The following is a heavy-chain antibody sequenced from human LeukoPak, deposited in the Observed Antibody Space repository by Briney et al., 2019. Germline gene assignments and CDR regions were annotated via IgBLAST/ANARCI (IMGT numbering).Heavy chain of an antibody. CDR1: GFTFSSYA. V-gene: IGHV3-23*01. CDR2: ISGSGGST. D-gene: IGHD3-22*01. J-gene: IGHJ4*02. CDR3: AKTITMIVVVINYFDY. Sequence: GGSLRLSCAASGFTFSSYAITWVRQAPGKGLEWVSAISGSGGSTYYADSVKGRFTISRDNSKNTLYLQMNSLRAEDTAVYYCAKTITMIVVVINYFDYWGQGTLVTVSS.